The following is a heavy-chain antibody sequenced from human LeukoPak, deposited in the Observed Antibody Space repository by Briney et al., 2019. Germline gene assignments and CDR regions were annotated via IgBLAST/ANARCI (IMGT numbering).Heavy chain of an antibody. CDR2: IYSGGST. CDR1: GFTFSNAW. CDR3: ARGGDYGDY. V-gene: IGHV3-53*01. D-gene: IGHD3-16*01. Sequence: GGSLRLSCAASGFTFSNAWMSWVRQAPGKGLEWVSVIYSGGSTYYADSVKGRFTISRDNSKNTLYLQMNSLRAEDTAVYYCARGGDYGDYWGQGTLVTVSS. J-gene: IGHJ4*02.